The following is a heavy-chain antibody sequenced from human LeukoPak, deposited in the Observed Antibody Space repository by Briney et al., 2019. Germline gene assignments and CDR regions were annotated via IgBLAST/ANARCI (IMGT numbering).Heavy chain of an antibody. CDR2: INHSGST. Sequence: SETLSLTCAVYGGSFSGYYWSWIRQPPGKGLEWIGEINHSGSTNYNPSLKSRVTISVDTSKNQFSLKLSSVTAADTAVYYCARGHMVRVVITSIGLYYFDYWGQGTLVTVSS. J-gene: IGHJ4*02. CDR3: ARGHMVRVVITSIGLYYFDY. D-gene: IGHD3-10*01. V-gene: IGHV4-34*01. CDR1: GGSFSGYY.